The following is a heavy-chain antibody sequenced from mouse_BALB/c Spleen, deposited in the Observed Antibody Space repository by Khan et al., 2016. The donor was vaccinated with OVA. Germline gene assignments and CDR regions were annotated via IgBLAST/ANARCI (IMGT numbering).Heavy chain of an antibody. D-gene: IGHD1-1*01. CDR3: ARDYGLVY. V-gene: IGHV5-6-5*01. CDR2: ISTGDTT. CDR1: GFTFSNYA. Sequence: EVELVESGGGLVKPGGSLKVSCAASGFTFSNYAMSWVRQTPEKRLEWVASISTGDTTYYPDSVKGRFTISRDNARNILYLQMSSLRSADTAMYYCARDYGLVYWGQGTLVTVSA. J-gene: IGHJ3*01.